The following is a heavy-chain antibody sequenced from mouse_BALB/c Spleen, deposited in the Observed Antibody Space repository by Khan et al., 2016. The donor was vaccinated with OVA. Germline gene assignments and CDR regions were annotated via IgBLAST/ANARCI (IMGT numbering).Heavy chain of an antibody. Sequence: VQLQESGAELARPGASVKLSCKASGYTFTDYYINWVKQRTGQGLEWIGELYPGSGNTYYNEKSKGKATLTADKSSSTAFMQLSSLTSEDSAVYFCARSGIGSFAYWGQGTLVTVSA. CDR1: GYTFTDYY. CDR3: ARSGIGSFAY. CDR2: LYPGSGNT. V-gene: IGHV1-77*01. D-gene: IGHD2-2*01. J-gene: IGHJ3*01.